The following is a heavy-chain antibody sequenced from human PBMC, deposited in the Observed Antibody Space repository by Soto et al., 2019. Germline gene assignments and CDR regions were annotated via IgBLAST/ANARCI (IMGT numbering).Heavy chain of an antibody. CDR1: GFTFSSYA. D-gene: IGHD5-12*01. Sequence: QVQLVESGGGVVQPGRSLRLSCAASGFTFSSYAMHWVRQAPGKGLEWVAVISYDGSNKYYADSVKGRFTISRDNSKNTLYLQMNSLRAEDTAVYYCVRRGYAALDAFDIWGQGTMVTVSS. CDR2: ISYDGSNK. J-gene: IGHJ3*02. CDR3: VRRGYAALDAFDI. V-gene: IGHV3-30-3*01.